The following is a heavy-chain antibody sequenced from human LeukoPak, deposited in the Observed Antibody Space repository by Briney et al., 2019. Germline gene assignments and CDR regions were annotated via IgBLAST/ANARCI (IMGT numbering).Heavy chain of an antibody. J-gene: IGHJ4*02. Sequence: GGSLRLSCAASGFTFSDYWMNWVRQAPGKGLEWVANIDQDGSSEYYVGSVQGRFTISRDNAKNSLCLQMNSLRAEDTAVYYCARGDWAPFDYWGQGSLLTVSS. CDR1: GFTFSDYW. CDR3: ARGDWAPFDY. D-gene: IGHD2-21*02. CDR2: IDQDGSSE. V-gene: IGHV3-7*01.